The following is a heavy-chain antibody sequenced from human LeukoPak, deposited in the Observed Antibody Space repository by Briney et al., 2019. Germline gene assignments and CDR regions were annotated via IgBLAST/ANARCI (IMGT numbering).Heavy chain of an antibody. J-gene: IGHJ4*02. CDR3: AKEGYYYGSGPFDY. Sequence: GGSLRLSCAASGFTFSDYYMSWVRQAPGKGLEWVSAISGSGGSTYYADSVKGRFTISRDNSKNTLYLQMNSLRAEDTAVYYCAKEGYYYGSGPFDYWGQGTLVTVSS. V-gene: IGHV3-23*01. D-gene: IGHD3-10*01. CDR1: GFTFSDYY. CDR2: ISGSGGST.